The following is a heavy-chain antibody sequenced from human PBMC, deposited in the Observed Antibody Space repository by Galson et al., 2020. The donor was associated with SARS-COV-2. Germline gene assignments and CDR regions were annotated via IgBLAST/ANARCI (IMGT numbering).Heavy chain of an antibody. CDR1: GGSISSDNW. CDR3: ARAGYFSMDV. CDR2: IYRSEST. Sequence: SDTLSLTCAVSGGSISSDNWWNWVRQPPGKGLEWIGEIYRSESTNYNPSLKSRVTITIDKSKNQFSLKLASVTAADTAVYFCARAGYFSMDVWGKGTTVTASS. D-gene: IGHD3-22*01. J-gene: IGHJ6*03. V-gene: IGHV4-4*02.